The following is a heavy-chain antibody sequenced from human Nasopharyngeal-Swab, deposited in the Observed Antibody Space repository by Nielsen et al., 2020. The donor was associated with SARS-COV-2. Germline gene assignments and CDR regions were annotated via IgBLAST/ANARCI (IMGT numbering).Heavy chain of an antibody. CDR1: GYTFTSYW. D-gene: IGHD1-26*01. V-gene: IGHV5-10-1*01. Sequence: GGSLRLSCKGSGYTFTSYWISWVRQMPGKGLEWMGRIDPSDSYTNYNPSFQGHVTISVDKSISTAYLQWSSLKASDTAMYYCARGRPSSGSSAYCYYGMDVWGQGTTVTVSS. CDR2: IDPSDSYT. CDR3: ARGRPSSGSSAYCYYGMDV. J-gene: IGHJ6*02.